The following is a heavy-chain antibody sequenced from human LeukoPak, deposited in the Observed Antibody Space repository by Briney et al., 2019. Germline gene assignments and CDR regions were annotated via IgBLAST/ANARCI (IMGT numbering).Heavy chain of an antibody. D-gene: IGHD3-22*01. Sequence: PGGSLRLSCAASGFTFRIYCMSWVRQAPGKGLEWVANIKQEGSEKYYVDSVKGRFTISRDNAKNSLYMHMNSLRDEATAVYYCARDWIVVPYDAFDIWGQGTMVTVSS. CDR2: IKQEGSEK. CDR3: ARDWIVVPYDAFDI. CDR1: GFTFRIYC. J-gene: IGHJ3*02. V-gene: IGHV3-7*01.